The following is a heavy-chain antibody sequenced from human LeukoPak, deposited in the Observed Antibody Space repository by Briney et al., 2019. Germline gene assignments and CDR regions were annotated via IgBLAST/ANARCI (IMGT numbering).Heavy chain of an antibody. J-gene: IGHJ6*04. D-gene: IGHD3-22*01. V-gene: IGHV1-69*05. CDR2: IIPIFGTA. Sequence: SVKVSCKASGGTFSSYAISWVRQAPGQGLEWMGGIIPIFGTANYAQKFQGRVTITTDESTSTPYMELSSLRSEDTAVYYCARRHRNYYDSSGYSRMDVWGKGTTVTVSS. CDR1: GGTFSSYA. CDR3: ARRHRNYYDSSGYSRMDV.